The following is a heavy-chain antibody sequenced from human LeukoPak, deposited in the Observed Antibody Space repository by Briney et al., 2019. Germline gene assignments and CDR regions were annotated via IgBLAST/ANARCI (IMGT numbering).Heavy chain of an antibody. D-gene: IGHD2-15*01. CDR3: AKAPVGHCSGAFCYHFDS. CDR1: GFTFSTYA. CDR2: ISGSNPGT. Sequence: GGSLRLSCAASGFTFSTYAMSWVRQTPGKGLEWVAAISGSNPGTYHANSVKGRFTISRDNSKNTLHLQMGGLRAEDTARYYCAKAPVGHCSGAFCYHFDSWGQGTLVTVSS. J-gene: IGHJ4*02. V-gene: IGHV3-23*01.